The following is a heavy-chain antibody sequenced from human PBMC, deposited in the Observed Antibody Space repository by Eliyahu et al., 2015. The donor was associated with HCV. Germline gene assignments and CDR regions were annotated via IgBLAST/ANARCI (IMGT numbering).Heavy chain of an antibody. D-gene: IGHD1-7*01. CDR1: GGSFSGYY. CDR3: ARGTNWNYAYNWFDP. V-gene: IGHV4-34*01. Sequence: QVQLQQWGAGLLKPSETLSLTCAVYGGSFSGYYWSWIRQPPGKGLEWIGEINHXGSTNYNPSLKSRVTISVDTSKNQFSLKLSSVTAADTAVYYCARGTNWNYAYNWFDPWGQGTLVTVS. J-gene: IGHJ5*02. CDR2: INHXGST.